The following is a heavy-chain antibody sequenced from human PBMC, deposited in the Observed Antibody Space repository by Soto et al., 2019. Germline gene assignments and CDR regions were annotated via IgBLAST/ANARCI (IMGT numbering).Heavy chain of an antibody. Sequence: QVQLVESGGGVVQPGRSLRLSCAASGFTFSSYAMHWVRQAPGKGLEWVAVISYDGSNKYYADSVKGRFTISRDSSKNTLYLQMNSLRAEDTAVYYCARAELRFLEWLLLRYGMDVWGQGTTVTVSS. D-gene: IGHD3-3*01. CDR2: ISYDGSNK. J-gene: IGHJ6*02. CDR1: GFTFSSYA. CDR3: ARAELRFLEWLLLRYGMDV. V-gene: IGHV3-30-3*01.